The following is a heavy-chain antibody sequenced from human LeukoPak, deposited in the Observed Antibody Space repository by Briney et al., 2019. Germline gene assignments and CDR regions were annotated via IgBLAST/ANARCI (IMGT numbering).Heavy chain of an antibody. Sequence: PSGTLSLTCTVSGGSVSSGSYYWSWIRQPPGKGLEWVGYIYYSGSTNYNPSLKSRVTISVDTSKNQFSLKLSSVTAADTAVYYCARDSTGYSSSFSNWGQGTLVTVSS. CDR3: ARDSTGYSSSFSN. CDR1: GGSVSSGSYY. V-gene: IGHV4-61*01. J-gene: IGHJ4*02. CDR2: IYYSGST. D-gene: IGHD6-13*01.